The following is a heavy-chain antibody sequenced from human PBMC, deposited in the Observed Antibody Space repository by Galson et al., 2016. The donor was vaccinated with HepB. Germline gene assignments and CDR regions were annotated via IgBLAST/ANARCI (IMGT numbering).Heavy chain of an antibody. D-gene: IGHD4-17*01. V-gene: IGHV3-11*04. CDR3: ARDGVTTVTTANYYFDY. CDR2: ISPSGGTI. CDR1: GFTFSDYY. J-gene: IGHJ4*02. Sequence: SLRLSCAASGFTFSDYYMSWIRQAPGKGLEWLSYISPSGGTISYADSVKGRFTISRDNAKNSLFLQMSSLRAEDTAVYYCARDGVTTVTTANYYFDYWGQGTLATVSS.